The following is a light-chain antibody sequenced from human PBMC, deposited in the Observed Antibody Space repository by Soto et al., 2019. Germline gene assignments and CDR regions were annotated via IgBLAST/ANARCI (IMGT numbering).Light chain of an antibody. CDR3: CSYTTTNTWV. J-gene: IGLJ3*02. CDR1: SSDIGHYKY. Sequence: QSALTQPASVSGSPGQSITISCTGTSSDIGHYKYVSWYQQRPGKGPTCLISEVSNRPSGVSSRFAGSKSVNTAYLTISGLQAEDEANNYCCSYTTTNTWVFGGGTKLTVL. V-gene: IGLV2-14*01. CDR2: EVS.